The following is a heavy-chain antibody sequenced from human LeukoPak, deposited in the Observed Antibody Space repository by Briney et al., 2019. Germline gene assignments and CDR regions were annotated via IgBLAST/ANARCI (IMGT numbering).Heavy chain of an antibody. CDR3: ARDSHDYDFWSGYRPDAFDI. Sequence: SVKVSCKASGGTFSSYAISWVRQAPGQGLEWMGGIIPIFGTANYAQKFQGRVTITADESTSTAYMELSSLRSEDTAVYYCARDSHDYDFWSGYRPDAFDIWGQGTMVTVSS. V-gene: IGHV1-69*13. CDR2: IIPIFGTA. J-gene: IGHJ3*02. D-gene: IGHD3-3*01. CDR1: GGTFSSYA.